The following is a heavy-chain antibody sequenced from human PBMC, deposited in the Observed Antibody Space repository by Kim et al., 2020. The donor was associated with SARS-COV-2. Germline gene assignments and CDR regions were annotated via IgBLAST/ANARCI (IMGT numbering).Heavy chain of an antibody. CDR1: GGSFSGYY. CDR3: ARGQRLVLTGWRARANDAFDI. Sequence: SETLSLTCAVYGGSFSGYYWSWIRQPPGKGLEWIGEINHSGSTNYNPSLKSRVTISVDTSKNQFSLKLSSVTAADTAVYYCARGQRLVLTGWRARANDAFDIWGQGTMVTVSS. J-gene: IGHJ3*02. D-gene: IGHD3-9*01. V-gene: IGHV4-34*01. CDR2: INHSGST.